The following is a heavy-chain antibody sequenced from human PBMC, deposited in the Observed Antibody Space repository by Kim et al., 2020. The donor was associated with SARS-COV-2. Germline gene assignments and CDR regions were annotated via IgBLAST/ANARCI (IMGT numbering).Heavy chain of an antibody. D-gene: IGHD6-13*01. CDR3: AATSIAAAGRTDY. V-gene: IGHV1-58*01. Sequence: SVKVSCKASGFTFTSSAVQWVRQARGQRLEWIGWIVVGSGNTNYAQKFQERVTITRDMSTSTAYMELSSLRSEDTAVYYCAATSIAAAGRTDYWGQGTLVTVSS. J-gene: IGHJ4*02. CDR2: IVVGSGNT. CDR1: GFTFTSSA.